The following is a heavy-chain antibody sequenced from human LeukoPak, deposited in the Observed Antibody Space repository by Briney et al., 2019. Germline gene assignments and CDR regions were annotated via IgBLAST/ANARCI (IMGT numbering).Heavy chain of an antibody. CDR3: ARDDVSTAPASDMDA. Sequence: GGSLRLSCALSGFTFTTYDMNWVRQAPGKGLEGFSYISRNSGFIYYADPVQGRFTIYRDNAKNSLYLQMNCLRGEDISVYDCARDDVSTAPASDMDAGGKGTTVTVSS. CDR1: GFTFTTYD. J-gene: IGHJ6*01. D-gene: IGHD5-18*01. V-gene: IGHV3-21*03. CDR2: ISRNSGFI.